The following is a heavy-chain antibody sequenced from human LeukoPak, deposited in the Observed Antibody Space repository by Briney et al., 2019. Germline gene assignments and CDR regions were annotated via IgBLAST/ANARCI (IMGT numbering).Heavy chain of an antibody. Sequence: GGSLRLSCAASGFTFDDYAMHWVRQAPGKGLEWVAVISHDGSNKYYADSVKGRFTISRDNSKNTLYLQMNSLRAEDTAVYYCAKGYDRGDYWGQGTLVTVSS. D-gene: IGHD3-22*01. J-gene: IGHJ4*02. CDR3: AKGYDRGDY. V-gene: IGHV3-30*18. CDR2: ISHDGSNK. CDR1: GFTFDDYA.